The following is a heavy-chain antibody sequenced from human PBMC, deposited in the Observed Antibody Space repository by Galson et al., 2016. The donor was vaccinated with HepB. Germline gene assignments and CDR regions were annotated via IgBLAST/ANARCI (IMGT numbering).Heavy chain of an antibody. D-gene: IGHD3-9*01. V-gene: IGHV3-7*03. CDR3: ARDGRYFDWLLSPSFDS. CDR2: IKQDGSEK. J-gene: IGHJ4*02. Sequence: SLRLSCAASEFIFNSYWMNWVRQAPGKGLGWVANIKQDGSEKYYLDSVRCRFTISRDNAKNSLYLTMNSLRAEDTAVYYRARDGRYFDWLLSPSFDSWGQGTLVTVSS. CDR1: EFIFNSYW.